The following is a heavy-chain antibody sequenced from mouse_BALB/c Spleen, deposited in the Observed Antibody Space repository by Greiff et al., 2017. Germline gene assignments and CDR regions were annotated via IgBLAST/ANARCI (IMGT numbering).Heavy chain of an antibody. CDR2: IDPANGNT. CDR1: GFNIKDTY. V-gene: IGHV14-3*02. Sequence: VHVKQSGAELVKPGASVKLSCTASGFNIKDTYMHWVKQRPEQGLEWIGRIDPANGNTKYDPKFQGKATITADTSSNTAYLQLSSLTSEDTAVYYCASPADWYFDVGGAGTTVTVSS. CDR3: ASPADWYFDV. J-gene: IGHJ1*01.